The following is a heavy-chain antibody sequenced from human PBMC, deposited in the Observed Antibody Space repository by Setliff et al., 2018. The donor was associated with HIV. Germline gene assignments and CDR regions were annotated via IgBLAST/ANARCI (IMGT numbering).Heavy chain of an antibody. V-gene: IGHV1-18*01. D-gene: IGHD3-22*01. Sequence: ASVKVSCKTSGYMFIAYGMSWVRRAPGQGLEWMGWIGPYNGRTEYAQEFQGRVSLTIDTSASTAYMELRSLRSDDTAVYYCARVPSQGPYYYDSSGYSPFDYWGQGTLVTVSS. CDR3: ARVPSQGPYYYDSSGYSPFDY. CDR1: GYMFIAYG. J-gene: IGHJ4*02. CDR2: IGPYNGRT.